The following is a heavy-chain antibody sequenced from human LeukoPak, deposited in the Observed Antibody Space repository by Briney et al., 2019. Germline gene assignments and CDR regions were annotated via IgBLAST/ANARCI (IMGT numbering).Heavy chain of an antibody. CDR1: GFTFSSYS. D-gene: IGHD3-10*01. CDR2: IGSSSTYI. V-gene: IGHV3-21*06. J-gene: IGHJ4*02. Sequence: GGSPRLSCAASGFTFSSYSMNWVRQAPGKGLEWVSFIGSSSTYIYYADSVQGRFTISRDNAKDSLYLQMNSLRVEDTAVYYCARTGHYYGSGNYYNVFDYWGQGTLVTVSS. CDR3: ARTGHYYGSGNYYNVFDY.